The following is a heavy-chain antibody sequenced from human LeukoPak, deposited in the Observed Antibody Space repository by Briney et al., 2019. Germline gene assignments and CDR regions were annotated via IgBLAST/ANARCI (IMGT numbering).Heavy chain of an antibody. V-gene: IGHV3-21*01. Sequence: PGGSLRLSCAASGFTFSSYSMNWVRRAPGKGLEGVSSISTSSDYIYYADSVKGRFTFSRDNAKNSLYLQMNSLRVDDTSVYYCARERFHGSGAPKYDYWGRGTLVTVSS. J-gene: IGHJ4*02. D-gene: IGHD3-10*01. CDR2: ISTSSDYI. CDR3: ARERFHGSGAPKYDY. CDR1: GFTFSSYS.